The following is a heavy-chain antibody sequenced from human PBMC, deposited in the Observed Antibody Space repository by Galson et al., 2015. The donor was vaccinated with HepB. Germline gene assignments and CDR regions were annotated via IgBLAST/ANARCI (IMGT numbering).Heavy chain of an antibody. J-gene: IGHJ4*02. CDR1: GFTVSSNY. CDR3: ARDRYGSGWYYFDY. Sequence: SLRLSCAASGFTVSSNYMSWVRQAPGKGLEWVSVIYSGGSTYYADSVKGRFTISRDNSKNTLYLQMNSLRAEDTAVYYCARDRYGSGWYYFDYWGQGTLVTVSS. D-gene: IGHD6-19*01. V-gene: IGHV3-53*01. CDR2: IYSGGST.